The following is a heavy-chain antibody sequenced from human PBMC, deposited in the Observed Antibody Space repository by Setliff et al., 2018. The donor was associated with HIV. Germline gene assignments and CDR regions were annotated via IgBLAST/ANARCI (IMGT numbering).Heavy chain of an antibody. Sequence: SETLSLTCTVSGGSVSSGGYYWSWIRQHPGKGLECIGYIYYSGSTSYNPSLKSRVTISVDTSKDQFSLKLNSLTAADTAMYYCARGVWSGYYPDAFDIWGQGTMVTVSS. CDR3: ARGVWSGYYPDAFDI. CDR1: GGSVSSGGYY. V-gene: IGHV4-31*03. J-gene: IGHJ3*02. CDR2: IYYSGST. D-gene: IGHD3-3*01.